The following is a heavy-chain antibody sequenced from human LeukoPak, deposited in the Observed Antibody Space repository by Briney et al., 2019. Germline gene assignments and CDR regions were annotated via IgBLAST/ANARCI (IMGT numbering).Heavy chain of an antibody. Sequence: PSETLSLTCTVSGGSISSYYWSWIRQPPGKGLEWIGYIYYSGSTNYNPSLKSRVTISVDTSKNQFSLKLSSVTAADTAVYYCARRSGAMMVDYFDYWGQGTLVTVSS. CDR1: GGSISSYY. CDR2: IYYSGST. D-gene: IGHD3-22*01. CDR3: ARRSGAMMVDYFDY. J-gene: IGHJ4*02. V-gene: IGHV4-59*08.